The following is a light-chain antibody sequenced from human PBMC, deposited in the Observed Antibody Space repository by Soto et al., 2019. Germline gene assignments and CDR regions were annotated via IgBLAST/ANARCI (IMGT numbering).Light chain of an antibody. CDR1: SSNIGSNT. CDR2: SNN. CDR3: AAWDDSLNGFYV. Sequence: QSVLTQPPSASGTTGQRVTISCSGGSSNIGSNTVNWYQQLPGTAPKLLIYSNNQRPSGVPDRFSGSKSGTSASLAISGPQSEDEADYYCAAWDDSLNGFYVFGTGTKVTVL. J-gene: IGLJ1*01. V-gene: IGLV1-44*01.